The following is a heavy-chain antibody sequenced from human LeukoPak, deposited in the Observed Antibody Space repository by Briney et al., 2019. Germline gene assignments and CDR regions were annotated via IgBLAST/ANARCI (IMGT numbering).Heavy chain of an antibody. CDR2: IDPKSGAT. Sequence: GASVKVSCKASGDTFTGHFIHWIRQAPGQGLEWMGWIDPKSGATNSAQAFQGRVTMTMDTSIITAYLELSRLRSDDTAVYYCASDSGRSFGDIDFWGQGALVTVSS. J-gene: IGHJ4*02. D-gene: IGHD5-18*01. CDR3: ASDSGRSFGDIDF. CDR1: GDTFTGHF. V-gene: IGHV1-2*02.